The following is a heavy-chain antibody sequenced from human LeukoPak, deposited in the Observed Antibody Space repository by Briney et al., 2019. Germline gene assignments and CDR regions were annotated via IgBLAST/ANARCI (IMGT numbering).Heavy chain of an antibody. V-gene: IGHV4-59*01. CDR2: IYNSGST. Sequence: SETLSLTCTVSGGSISSYYWSWIRQPPGKGLEWIGYIYNSGSTNYNPSLKSRVTISVDTSKNQLSLKLSSVTAADTAVYYCAKDRPRLASGIARFDYWGQGTLVTVSS. J-gene: IGHJ4*02. CDR3: AKDRPRLASGIARFDY. D-gene: IGHD3-3*01. CDR1: GGSISSYY.